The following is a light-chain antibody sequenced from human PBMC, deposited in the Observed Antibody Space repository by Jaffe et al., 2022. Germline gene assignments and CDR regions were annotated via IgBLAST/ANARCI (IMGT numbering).Light chain of an antibody. CDR3: SSYAGSRNLH. CDR1: SSDVGGYDS. J-gene: IGLJ2*01. CDR2: EVT. Sequence: QSALTQPPSASGSPGQSVTISCTGTSSDVGGYDSVSWYQQHPGKAPKLMIYEVTKRPSGVPDRFSGSKSGNTASLTVSGLQPEDEADYYCSSYAGSRNLHFGGGTKLTVL. V-gene: IGLV2-8*01.